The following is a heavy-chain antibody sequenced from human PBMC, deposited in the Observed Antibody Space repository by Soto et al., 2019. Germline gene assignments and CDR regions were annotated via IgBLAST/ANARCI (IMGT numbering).Heavy chain of an antibody. D-gene: IGHD3-16*01. CDR1: GFSFRTTW. Sequence: EVQLVESGGVLVKPGWSLRRSCAASGFSFRTTWMAWVRQAPGKGLEWGGRIKSKSAGETTDYADPVKGRFTISRDDSKATLYIPMYSLETGDTDVYYGATGSPCCGSVFDYWGKVTLVNVSS. J-gene: IGHJ4*02. CDR3: ATGSPCCGSVFDY. CDR2: IKSKSAGETT. V-gene: IGHV3-15*05.